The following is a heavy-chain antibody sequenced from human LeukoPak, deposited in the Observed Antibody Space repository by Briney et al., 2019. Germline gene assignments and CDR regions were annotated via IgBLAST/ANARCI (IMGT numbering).Heavy chain of an antibody. V-gene: IGHV4-61*02. CDR2: IYTSGST. CDR1: GGSISSGSYY. D-gene: IGHD2-2*01. J-gene: IGHJ4*02. CDR3: AREERVGYCSSTSCPPPIY. Sequence: PSETLSLTCTVSGGSISSGSYYWSWIRQPAGKGLEWIGRIYTSGSTNYNPSLKSRVTISVDTSKNQFSLKLSSVTAADTAVYYCAREERVGYCSSTSCPPPIYWGQGTLVTVSS.